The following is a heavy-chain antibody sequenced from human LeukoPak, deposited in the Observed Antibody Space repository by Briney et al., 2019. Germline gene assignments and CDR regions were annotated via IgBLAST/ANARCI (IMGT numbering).Heavy chain of an antibody. V-gene: IGHV3-30*01. J-gene: IGHJ5*02. D-gene: IGHD1-7*01. CDR2: ISYDGSNK. Sequence: GRSLRLSCAASGFTFSSYAMHWVHQAPGKGLEWVAVISYDGSNKYYADSVKGRFTISRDNSKNTLYLQMNSLRAEDTAVYYCARDRRTGTTGNWFDPWGQGTLVTVSS. CDR3: ARDRRTGTTGNWFDP. CDR1: GFTFSSYA.